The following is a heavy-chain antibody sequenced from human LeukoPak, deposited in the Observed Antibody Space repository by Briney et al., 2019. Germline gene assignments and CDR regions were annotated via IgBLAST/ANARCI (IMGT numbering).Heavy chain of an antibody. V-gene: IGHV3-20*04. CDR2: TNWNGGST. CDR1: GFKFDDYG. D-gene: IGHD3-16*01. CDR3: ARDWGSAI. J-gene: IGHJ4*02. Sequence: GGSLRLSCAASGFKFDDYGVSWFRQAPGKGLEWVSGTNWNGGSTGYTDSVKGRFTISRDNAKNSLYLQMNSLRADDTAFYYCARDWGSAIWGQGTLVTVSS.